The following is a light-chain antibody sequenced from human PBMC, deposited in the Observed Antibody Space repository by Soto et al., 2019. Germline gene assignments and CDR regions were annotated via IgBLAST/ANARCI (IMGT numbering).Light chain of an antibody. V-gene: IGKV3-20*01. CDR1: QSVSSSY. Sequence: EIVVTQSPGTLYLSPDERATLASRARQSVSSSYLDWDQQKPGQAPRLLLYGASSMATGIPDRFSGSGSGTDFPLSISRLELEDCAVYYCQQYGSSPFTFGGGTQGASK. CDR2: GAS. J-gene: IGKJ4*01. CDR3: QQYGSSPFT.